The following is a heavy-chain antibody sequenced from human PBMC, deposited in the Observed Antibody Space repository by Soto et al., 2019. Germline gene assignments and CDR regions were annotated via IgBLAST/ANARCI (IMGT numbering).Heavy chain of an antibody. Sequence: QVQLQQWGAGLLKPSETLSLTCAISGGSFSGYYWSWIPQPPGKGLEWIGEINHDGITNYNPSLKSRVTISLDTSTNQFSLKLTSVTAADTAVYYCAGRYCTGGSCYRPWGQGTLVTVSS. CDR1: GGSFSGYY. V-gene: IGHV4-34*01. D-gene: IGHD2-15*01. CDR2: INHDGIT. CDR3: AGRYCTGGSCYRP. J-gene: IGHJ4*02.